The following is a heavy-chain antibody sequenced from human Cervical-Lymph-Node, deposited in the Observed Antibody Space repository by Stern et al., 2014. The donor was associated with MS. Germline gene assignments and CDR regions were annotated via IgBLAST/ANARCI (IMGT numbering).Heavy chain of an antibody. CDR2: IYWDDDK. D-gene: IGHD6-19*01. J-gene: IGHJ4*02. Sequence: QITLKESGPTLVKPTQTLTLTCTFSGFSLSTSGVGVGWIHQPPGKALEWLALIYWDDDKRYSPSLKSRLTIPKDTSKNQVVLTMTNMDPVDTATYYCARKEQWLGTFDYWGQGTLVPVSS. V-gene: IGHV2-5*02. CDR1: GFSLSTSGVG. CDR3: ARKEQWLGTFDY.